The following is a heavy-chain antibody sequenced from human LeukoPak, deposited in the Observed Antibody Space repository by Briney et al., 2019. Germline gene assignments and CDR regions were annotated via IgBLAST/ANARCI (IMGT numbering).Heavy chain of an antibody. CDR1: GFTFSSYA. CDR2: ISYDGSNK. Sequence: GRSLRLSCAASGFTFSSYAMHWVRQAPGKGLEWVAVISYDGSNKYYAGSVKGRFTISRDNSKNTLYLQMNSLRAEDTAVYYCARCFGVVIMLDAFDIWGQGTMVTVSS. CDR3: ARCFGVVIMLDAFDI. V-gene: IGHV3-30*04. J-gene: IGHJ3*02. D-gene: IGHD3-3*01.